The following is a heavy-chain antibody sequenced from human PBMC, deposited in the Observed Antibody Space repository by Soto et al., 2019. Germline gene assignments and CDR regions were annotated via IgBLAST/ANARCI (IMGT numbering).Heavy chain of an antibody. Sequence: QVQLVQSWAEVQKPGSSVKVSCKASGGTFSTSAISWVRQAPGQGLEWMGAVNPIFGTTNFAQKIQGRVTLTADKSTTSAYMELSSLTCKDTAVYSGARGGIVAKIDYWGQGTLVTVSS. CDR2: VNPIFGTT. CDR1: GGTFSTSA. CDR3: ARGGIVAKIDY. V-gene: IGHV1-69*06. J-gene: IGHJ4*02. D-gene: IGHD5-12*01.